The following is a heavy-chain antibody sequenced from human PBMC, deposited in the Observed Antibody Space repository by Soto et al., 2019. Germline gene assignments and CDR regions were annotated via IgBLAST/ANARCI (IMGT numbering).Heavy chain of an antibody. CDR3: ARHGGAHYDSSGYHYALDY. CDR2: ISAYTGNT. D-gene: IGHD3-22*01. CDR1: GYTFSTFG. J-gene: IGHJ4*02. Sequence: ASVKVSCKTSGYTFSTFGISWVRQAPGQGLEWMGWISAYTGNTNYAQKLQGRVTMTTDTATNTAYMELSSLRSEDTAVYYCARHGGAHYDSSGYHYALDYWGQGTPVTVSS. V-gene: IGHV1-18*01.